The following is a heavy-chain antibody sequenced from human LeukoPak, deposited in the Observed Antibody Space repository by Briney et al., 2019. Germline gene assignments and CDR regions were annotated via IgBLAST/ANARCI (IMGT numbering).Heavy chain of an antibody. CDR3: ARGSGSYYWFDY. CDR2: IYSGGST. D-gene: IGHD1-26*01. Sequence: GGSLRLSCAASGFTVSTNYMSWVRQTPGKGLEWVSVIYSGGSTYYADSVKGRFTISRDISKNTLYLQMNSLRAEDTAVYYCARGSGSYYWFDYWGQGTLVTVSS. V-gene: IGHV3-66*01. CDR1: GFTVSTNY. J-gene: IGHJ4*02.